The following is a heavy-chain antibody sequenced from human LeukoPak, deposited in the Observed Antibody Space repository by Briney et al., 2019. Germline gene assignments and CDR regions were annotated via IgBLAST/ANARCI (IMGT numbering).Heavy chain of an antibody. CDR2: ISWNSGSI. CDR3: AKTDGYNSGAFGI. D-gene: IGHD5-24*01. V-gene: IGHV3-9*03. J-gene: IGHJ3*02. CDR1: GFTFDDYA. Sequence: GGSLRLSCAASGFTFDDYAMHWVRQAPGKGLEWVSGISWNSGSIGYADSVKGRFTISRDNAKNSLYLQMNSLRAEDMALYYCAKTDGYNSGAFGIWGQGTMVTVSS.